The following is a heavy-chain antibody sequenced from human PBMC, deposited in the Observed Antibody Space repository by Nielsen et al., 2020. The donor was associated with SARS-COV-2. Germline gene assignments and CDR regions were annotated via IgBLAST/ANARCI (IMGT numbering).Heavy chain of an antibody. CDR1: GGTFSSYA. Sequence: SVKVSCKASGGTFSSYAISWVRQAPGQGLEWMGGIIPIFGTANYAQKFQGRVTMTRDTSISTAYMELSRLRSDDTAVYYCARVGFNLEFDYWGQGTLVTVSS. V-gene: IGHV1-69*05. D-gene: IGHD2-15*01. CDR3: ARVGFNLEFDY. J-gene: IGHJ4*02. CDR2: IIPIFGTA.